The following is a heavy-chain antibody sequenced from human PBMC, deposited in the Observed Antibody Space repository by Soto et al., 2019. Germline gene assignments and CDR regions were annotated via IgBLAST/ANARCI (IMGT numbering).Heavy chain of an antibody. CDR3: ARVGHSCSWLYYYYGMDV. J-gene: IGHJ6*02. D-gene: IGHD6-13*01. V-gene: IGHV3-48*01. CDR1: GFTFSSYG. CDR2: IISSNSTI. Sequence: GGSLRLSCAASGFTFSSYGMNWVRQAPGKGLEWVSYIISSNSTIYYADSVKGRFTISRDNAKNSLYLQMNSLRAEDTAVYYCARVGHSCSWLYYYYGMDVWGQGTTVTGSS.